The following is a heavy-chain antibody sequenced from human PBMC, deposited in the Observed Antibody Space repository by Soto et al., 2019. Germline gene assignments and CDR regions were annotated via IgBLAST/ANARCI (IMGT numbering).Heavy chain of an antibody. CDR3: ATSYGSGYRAFDF. CDR1: GYTFTNYY. V-gene: IGHV1-46*01. Sequence: GASVKVSCKASGYTFTNYYVHWVRQAPGLGLEWMGRVNPILSMSNYAQRFQGRVTMTADKSTSTAYMELSGLRSEDTAIYYCATSYGSGYRAFDFWGQGALVTVSS. J-gene: IGHJ4*02. CDR2: VNPILSMS. D-gene: IGHD3-10*01.